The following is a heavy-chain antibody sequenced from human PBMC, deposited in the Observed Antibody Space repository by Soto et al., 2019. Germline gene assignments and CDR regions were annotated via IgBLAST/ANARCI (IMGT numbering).Heavy chain of an antibody. CDR3: ARETFAYYDILTGYYQGGGMDV. V-gene: IGHV4-31*03. CDR1: GGSISSGGYY. J-gene: IGHJ6*02. Sequence: SETLSLTCTVSGGSISSGGYYWSWIRQHPGKGLEWIGYIYYSGSTYYNPSLKSRVTISVDTSKNQFSLKLSSVTAADTAVYYCARETFAYYDILTGYYQGGGMDVWGQGTTVTVSS. CDR2: IYYSGST. D-gene: IGHD3-9*01.